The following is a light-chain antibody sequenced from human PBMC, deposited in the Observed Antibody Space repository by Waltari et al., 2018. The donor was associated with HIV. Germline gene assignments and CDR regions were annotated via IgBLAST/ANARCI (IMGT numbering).Light chain of an antibody. CDR1: HSVSSN. J-gene: IGKJ1*01. Sequence: EVVMTQSPATLSVSPGDRATLSCRASHSVSSNLAWYQRKPGQAPRLLIFGASTRATGIPARFSGSGSGTEFALTISFLQSEDFAVYYCQQYNSWPPAWTFGQGTNVEIK. V-gene: IGKV3-15*01. CDR3: QQYNSWPPAWT. CDR2: GAS.